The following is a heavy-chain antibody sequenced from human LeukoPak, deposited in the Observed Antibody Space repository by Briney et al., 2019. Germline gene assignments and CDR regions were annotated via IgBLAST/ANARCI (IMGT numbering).Heavy chain of an antibody. CDR3: LRDNLPAATHFDC. CDR1: GYTFTGYY. J-gene: IGHJ4*02. Sequence: ASVKVSCKASGYTFTGYYMHWVRQAPGQGLEWMGWINPNSGGTNYAQKFQGRVTMTRDTSISTAYMELSRLRSDDTAVYFSLRDNLPAATHFDCWGQGSLVTVSS. CDR2: INPNSGGT. V-gene: IGHV1-2*02. D-gene: IGHD2-2*01.